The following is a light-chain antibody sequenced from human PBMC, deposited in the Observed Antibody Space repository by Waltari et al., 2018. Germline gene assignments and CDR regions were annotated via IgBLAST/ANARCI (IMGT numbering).Light chain of an antibody. V-gene: IGKV3-20*01. CDR2: DVP. CDR1: QIISRA. Sequence: IMLTQSPGTLSLSPGERATLSCRASQIISRALAWYQQKPGQAPRLLIYDVPTRASGIPDRFSGSGSGTDFSLTISRLESEDFAVYYCQHYVRLPVTFGQGTKLEFK. J-gene: IGKJ1*01. CDR3: QHYVRLPVT.